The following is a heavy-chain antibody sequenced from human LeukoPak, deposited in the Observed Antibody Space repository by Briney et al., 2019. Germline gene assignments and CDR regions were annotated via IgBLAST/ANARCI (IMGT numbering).Heavy chain of an antibody. CDR3: ARHVGVGGSRGY. CDR2: IYYSGST. V-gene: IGHV4-39*01. J-gene: IGHJ4*02. Sequence: PSETLSLTCTVSGGSISSGSYYWGWIRQPPGKGLEWIASIYYSGSTYYNPSLKSRVTISVDTSKNQFSLKLSSVTAADTAVYYCARHVGVGGSRGYWGQGTLVTVSS. D-gene: IGHD1-26*01. CDR1: GGSISSGSYY.